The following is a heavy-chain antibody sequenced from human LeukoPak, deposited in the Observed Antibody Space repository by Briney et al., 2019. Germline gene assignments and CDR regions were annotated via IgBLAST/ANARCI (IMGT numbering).Heavy chain of an antibody. J-gene: IGHJ6*03. CDR2: FYYGGTT. Sequence: SETLSLTXSVSGASFSSSPYYWGWIRQPPGKGLEWIGSFYYGGTTYYNPSLKSRITMSVDTSENQFSLELSSVTAADTAVYYCARQGEHSGTYYYMDVWGKGTTVTVSS. CDR1: GASFSSSPYY. D-gene: IGHD1-26*01. CDR3: ARQGEHSGTYYYMDV. V-gene: IGHV4-39*01.